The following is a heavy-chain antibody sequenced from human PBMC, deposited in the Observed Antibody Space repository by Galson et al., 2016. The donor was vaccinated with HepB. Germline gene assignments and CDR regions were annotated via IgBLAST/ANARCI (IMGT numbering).Heavy chain of an antibody. CDR2: IRGNGRSV. CDR3: LPHNWNMRFDP. D-gene: IGHD1/OR15-1a*01. CDR1: GFIFSDYF. Sequence: SLRLSCAASGFIFSDYFMSWVRQAPGRGLEWISSIRGNGRSVYYADSVKGRFTISRDNAKNSLYLQMTGLRPDDTAVYYCLPHNWNMRFDPWGQGTLVTVST. V-gene: IGHV3-11*01. J-gene: IGHJ5*02.